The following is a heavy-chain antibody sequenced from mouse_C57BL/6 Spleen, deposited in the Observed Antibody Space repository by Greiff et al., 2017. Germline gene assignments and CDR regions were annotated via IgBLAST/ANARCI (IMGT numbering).Heavy chain of an antibody. J-gene: IGHJ2*01. CDR2: IDPSDSYT. V-gene: IGHV1-69*01. Sequence: QVQLQQPGAELVMPGASVKLSCKASGYTFTSYWMHWVKQRPGQGLEWIGEIDPSDSYTNYNQKFKGKSTLTVDKSSSTAYMQLSSLTSEDSAVXYCARGAGQLRRYYFDYWGQGTTLTVSS. CDR3: ARGAGQLRRYYFDY. CDR1: GYTFTSYW. D-gene: IGHD3-2*02.